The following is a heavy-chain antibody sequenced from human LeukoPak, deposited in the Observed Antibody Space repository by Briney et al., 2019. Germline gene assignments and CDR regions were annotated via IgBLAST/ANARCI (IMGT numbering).Heavy chain of an antibody. CDR2: TSRGSSYM. V-gene: IGHV3-21*01. CDR1: GFIFSSYS. Sequence: GGSLRLSCAASGFIFSSYSMNWVRQAPGKGLEWVAYTSRGSSYMYYADSVKGRFTISRDNSKNTLYLQMNSLRAEDTAVYYCARDLGTSSSSPFYWGQGTLVTVSS. D-gene: IGHD6-6*01. CDR3: ARDLGTSSSSPFY. J-gene: IGHJ4*02.